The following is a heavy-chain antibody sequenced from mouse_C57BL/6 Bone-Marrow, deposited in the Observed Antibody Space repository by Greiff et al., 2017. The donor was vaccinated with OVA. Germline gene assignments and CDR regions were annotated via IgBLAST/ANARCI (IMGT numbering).Heavy chain of an antibody. Sequence: DVQLVESGGGLVQPGGSLKLSCAASGFTFSDYYMYWVRQTPEKRLEWVAYISNGGGSTYYPDTVKGRFTISRDNAKNTLYLQMSRLKSEDTAMYYCARHGPWRYFDVWGTGTTVTVSS. CDR1: GFTFSDYY. J-gene: IGHJ1*03. CDR2: ISNGGGST. V-gene: IGHV5-12*01. CDR3: ARHGPWRYFDV.